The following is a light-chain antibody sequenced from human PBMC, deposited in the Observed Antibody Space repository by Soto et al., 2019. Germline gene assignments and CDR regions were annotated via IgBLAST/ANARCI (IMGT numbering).Light chain of an antibody. Sequence: DIQMTQSPSTLSASVGDRVTITCRASQSIGRWLAWYQQKPGKAPKLLIYKASSLESGVPSRFSGSGSGTEFTLTINSLQPDDSATYYCQQYDTFPWTFGRGTKVEIK. J-gene: IGKJ1*01. CDR1: QSIGRW. CDR3: QQYDTFPWT. CDR2: KAS. V-gene: IGKV1-5*03.